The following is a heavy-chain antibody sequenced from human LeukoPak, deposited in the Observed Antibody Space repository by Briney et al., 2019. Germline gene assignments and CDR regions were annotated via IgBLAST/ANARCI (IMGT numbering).Heavy chain of an antibody. CDR3: ARRIAYCGGDCYPFDY. Sequence: SVKVSCKASGGTFSSYAISWVRQAPGQGLEWMGRIIPILGIANYAQKFQGRVTITAGKSTSTAYMELSSLRSEDTAVYYCARRIAYCGGDCYPFDYWGQGTLVTVSS. V-gene: IGHV1-69*04. D-gene: IGHD2-21*02. CDR1: GGTFSSYA. J-gene: IGHJ4*02. CDR2: IIPILGIA.